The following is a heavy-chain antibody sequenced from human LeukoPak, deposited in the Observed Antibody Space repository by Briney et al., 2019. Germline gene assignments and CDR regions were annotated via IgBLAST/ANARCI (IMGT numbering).Heavy chain of an antibody. CDR3: AREVTTTVRGAKKGFDY. J-gene: IGHJ4*02. V-gene: IGHV1-46*01. D-gene: IGHD3-10*01. CDR2: INPSGGST. Sequence: ASVKVSCKASGYTFTSYYMHWVRQAPGQGLEWMGIINPSGGSTSYAQKFQGRVTMTRDMSTSTVYMELSSLRSEDTAVYYCAREVTTTVRGAKKGFDYWGQGTLVTVSS. CDR1: GYTFTSYY.